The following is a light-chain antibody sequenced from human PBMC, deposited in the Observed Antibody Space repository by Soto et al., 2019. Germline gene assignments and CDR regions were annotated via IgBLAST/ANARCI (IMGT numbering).Light chain of an antibody. CDR2: DVS. V-gene: IGLV2-14*01. Sequence: QSALTQPASVSGSPGQSITIYCTGTSSDVGTYNYVSWYQHRPGKAPKLMIYDVSYRPSGVSNRFSVSKSANTASLTISGLQAEDEADYYCSSYTTSNTQVFGGGTKLTVL. CDR1: SSDVGTYNY. J-gene: IGLJ3*02. CDR3: SSYTTSNTQV.